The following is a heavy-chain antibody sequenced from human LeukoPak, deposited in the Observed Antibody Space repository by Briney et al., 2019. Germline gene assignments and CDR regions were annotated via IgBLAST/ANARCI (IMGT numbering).Heavy chain of an antibody. V-gene: IGHV4-59*08. Sequence: PSETLSLICTVSGGSISSYYWSWIRQPPGKGLEWIGYIYYSGSTNYNPSLKSRVTISVDTSKNQFSLKLSSVTAADTAVYYCARHQLDYCSSTSCYAGKVAWFDPWGQGTLVTVSS. CDR1: GGSISSYY. D-gene: IGHD2-2*01. J-gene: IGHJ5*02. CDR3: ARHQLDYCSSTSCYAGKVAWFDP. CDR2: IYYSGST.